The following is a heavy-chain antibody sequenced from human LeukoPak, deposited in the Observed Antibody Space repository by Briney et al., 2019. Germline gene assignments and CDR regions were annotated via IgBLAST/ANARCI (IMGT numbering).Heavy chain of an antibody. CDR1: GFTFSSYA. CDR2: ISGSGGST. J-gene: IGHJ4*02. D-gene: IGHD3-22*01. Sequence: GGSLRLSCAASGFTFSSYAMSWVRQAPGKGLEWVSAISGSGGSTYYADSVKGRFTISRDNSKNTLYLQMNSLRAEDTAVYYCAKWRYYDSSGYYLRDPEAYFDYWGQGTLVTVSS. CDR3: AKWRYYDSSGYYLRDPEAYFDY. V-gene: IGHV3-23*01.